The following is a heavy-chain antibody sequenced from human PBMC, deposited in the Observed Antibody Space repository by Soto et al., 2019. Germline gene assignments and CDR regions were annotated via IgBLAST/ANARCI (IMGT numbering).Heavy chain of an antibody. CDR3: ARHSAAAGIRWFDP. D-gene: IGHD6-13*01. CDR1: SGSISSGDYY. Sequence: SETLSLTCTVSSGSISSGDYYWSWIRQPPGKGLEWIGYIYYSGSTYYNPSLKSRVTISVDTSKNQFSLKLSSVTAADTAVYYCARHSAAAGIRWFDPWGQGTLVTVSS. CDR2: IYYSGST. V-gene: IGHV4-30-4*01. J-gene: IGHJ5*02.